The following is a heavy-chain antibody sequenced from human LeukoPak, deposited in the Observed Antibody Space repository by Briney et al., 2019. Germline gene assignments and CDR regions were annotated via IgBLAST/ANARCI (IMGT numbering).Heavy chain of an antibody. CDR3: ATTYYDFWSGYEGDY. J-gene: IGHJ4*02. CDR2: INHSGST. Sequence: PSETLSLTCAVYGGSFSGYYWSWIRQPPGKGLEWIGEINHSGSTNYNPSLKSRVTISVDTSKNQFSLKLSSVTAADTAVYYCATTYYDFWSGYEGDYWGQGTLVTVSS. D-gene: IGHD3-3*01. CDR1: GGSFSGYY. V-gene: IGHV4-34*01.